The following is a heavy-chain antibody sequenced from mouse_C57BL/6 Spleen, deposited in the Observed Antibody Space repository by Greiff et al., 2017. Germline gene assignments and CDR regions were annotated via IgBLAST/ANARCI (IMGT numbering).Heavy chain of an antibody. CDR3: ARGSYYYRAMDY. V-gene: IGHV1-67*01. D-gene: IGHD1-1*01. Sequence: QVQLKESGPELVRPGVSVKISCKGSGYTFTDYAMHWVKQSHAKSLEWIGVISTYYGDASYNQKFKDKATMTVDKSSSTAYMELARLTSEDSAVDYCARGSYYYRAMDYWGQGTSVTVSS. CDR1: GYTFTDYA. J-gene: IGHJ4*01. CDR2: ISTYYGDA.